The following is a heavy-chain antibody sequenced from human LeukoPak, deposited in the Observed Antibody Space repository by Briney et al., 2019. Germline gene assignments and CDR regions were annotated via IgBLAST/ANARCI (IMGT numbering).Heavy chain of an antibody. D-gene: IGHD6-13*01. Sequence: GGSLRLSCAASGFTVSSNYMSWVRQAPGKGLEWVSVIYSGGSTYYADSVKGRFAISRDNSESTLYLQMDSLRGDDAAVYYCAKAVGRISWSFDYWGQGALVTVSS. CDR3: AKAVGRISWSFDY. J-gene: IGHJ4*02. V-gene: IGHV3-53*05. CDR1: GFTVSSNY. CDR2: IYSGGST.